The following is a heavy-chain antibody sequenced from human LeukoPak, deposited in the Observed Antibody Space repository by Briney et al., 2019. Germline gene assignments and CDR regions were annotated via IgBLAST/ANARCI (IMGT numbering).Heavy chain of an antibody. Sequence: GGSLRLSCVVSGFTFSGYAVHWVRQAPGKGLEWVTMISSEGNKKYYADSVKGRFTISRDNFKNTLYLQMNSLRPEDTALYYCAREGLPLPDSGQPFQHWGQGTLVTVSS. D-gene: IGHD5-18*01. V-gene: IGHV3-30-3*01. J-gene: IGHJ1*01. CDR2: ISSEGNKK. CDR1: GFTFSGYA. CDR3: AREGLPLPDSGQPFQH.